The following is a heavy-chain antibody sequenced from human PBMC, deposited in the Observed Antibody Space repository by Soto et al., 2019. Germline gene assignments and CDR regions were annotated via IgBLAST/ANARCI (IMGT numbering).Heavy chain of an antibody. CDR1: GFTFSDFW. CDR3: SASLVF. CDR2: INLDGSEK. V-gene: IGHV3-7*01. Sequence: PGGSLRLSCAASGFTFSDFWMDWVRQAPGKGLEWVANINLDGSEKHYVDSVKGRFTISRDNAKSSVYLQMSRLTAEDSALYYCSASLVFWGQGGRVTVSS. J-gene: IGHJ4*02.